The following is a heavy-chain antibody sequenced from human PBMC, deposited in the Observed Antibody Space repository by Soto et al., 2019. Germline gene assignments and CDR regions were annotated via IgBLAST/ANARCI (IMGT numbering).Heavy chain of an antibody. D-gene: IGHD3-22*01. CDR1: GYTLTSYY. CDR2: INPSGGST. Sequence: GASVTVSCTASGYTLTSYYMHWVRQAPRQGLEWMGIINPSGGSTSYAQKFQGRVTMTRDTSTSTVYMELSSLRSEDTAVYYCARGASYYYDSSGYYGTGYWGQGTLVTVSS. CDR3: ARGASYYYDSSGYYGTGY. J-gene: IGHJ4*02. V-gene: IGHV1-46*03.